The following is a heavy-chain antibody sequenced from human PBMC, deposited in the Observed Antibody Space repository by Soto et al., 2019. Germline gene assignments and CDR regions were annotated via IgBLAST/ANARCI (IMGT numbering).Heavy chain of an antibody. CDR1: GFTFTSSA. J-gene: IGHJ6*02. D-gene: IGHD4-17*01. Sequence: GASVKVSCKASGFTFTSSAVQWVRQARGRRLEWIGWIVVGSGNTNYAQKFQERVTITRDMSTSTAYMELSSLRSEDTAVYYCAAGRHEHDYGGAIYYYYYGMDVWGQGTTVTVSS. CDR2: IVVGSGNT. CDR3: AAGRHEHDYGGAIYYYYYGMDV. V-gene: IGHV1-58*01.